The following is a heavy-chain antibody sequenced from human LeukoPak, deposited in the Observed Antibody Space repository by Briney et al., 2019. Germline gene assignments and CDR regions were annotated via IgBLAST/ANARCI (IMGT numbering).Heavy chain of an antibody. V-gene: IGHV4-30-4*08. D-gene: IGHD1-26*01. CDR2: IYYSGST. Sequence: SQTLSLTCTVSGGSISRGDYYWRWIRQPPGKGLEWIGYIYYSGSTYYNPSLKSRVTISVDTSKNQFSLKLSSVTAADTAVYYCARSNPVGATGWFDPWGQGTLVTVSS. CDR1: GGSISRGDYY. CDR3: ARSNPVGATGWFDP. J-gene: IGHJ5*02.